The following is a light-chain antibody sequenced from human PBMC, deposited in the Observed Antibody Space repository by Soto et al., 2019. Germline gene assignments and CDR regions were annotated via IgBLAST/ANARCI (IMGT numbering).Light chain of an antibody. J-gene: IGKJ1*01. CDR1: QSISSW. CDR3: QQYENYWT. Sequence: DIQMTQSPSTLSATAGDRVTITCRASQSISSWLAWYQHKPGKATKLLIYDTSNLDSGVPSRFSGSGSGTEFSLTISTLQPDDCATYYCQQYENYWTFGQGTRVEIK. V-gene: IGKV1-5*01. CDR2: DTS.